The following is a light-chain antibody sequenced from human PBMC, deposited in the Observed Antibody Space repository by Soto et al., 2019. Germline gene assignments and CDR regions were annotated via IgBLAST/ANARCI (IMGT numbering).Light chain of an antibody. Sequence: EIVMTQSPATLSVSPGERATLSCRASQSVSRNLAWYQQKPGQAPRLLMYVASTRATGIPDRFSGSGSGTKFTLTISSLQAEDFAVYYCQQYHNWPPWTFGQGTKVEIK. J-gene: IGKJ1*01. CDR3: QQYHNWPPWT. CDR1: QSVSRN. V-gene: IGKV3-15*01. CDR2: VAS.